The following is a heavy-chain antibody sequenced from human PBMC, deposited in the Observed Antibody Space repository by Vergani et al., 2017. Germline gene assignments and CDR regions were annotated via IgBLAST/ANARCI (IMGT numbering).Heavy chain of an antibody. CDR3: ARGRTRAYGAARPQVIRRGYYYMDV. V-gene: IGHV4-34*01. CDR1: GGSFSGYY. D-gene: IGHD6-6*01. J-gene: IGHJ6*03. Sequence: QVQLQQWGAGLLKPSETLSLTCAVYGGSFSGYYWSWIRQPPGKGLEWIGGINHSGSTNYNPSLKSRVTISVDTSKNQFSLKLSSVTAADTAVYYCARGRTRAYGAARPQVIRRGYYYMDVWGKGTTVTVSS. CDR2: INHSGST.